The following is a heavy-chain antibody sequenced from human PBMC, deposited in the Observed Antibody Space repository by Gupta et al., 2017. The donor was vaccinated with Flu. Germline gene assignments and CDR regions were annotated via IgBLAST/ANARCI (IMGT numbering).Heavy chain of an antibody. Sequence: VHLVESGGGVVQPGMSLRLSCAASGFTFSSYGMHWVRQAPGKGLEWVALIWFDGRNKYNADSVKGRLTISRDNSKNMLYLQMNSLRAEDTAVYYCARDNSGYGQGFDSWGQGTLVTVSS. J-gene: IGHJ4*02. CDR3: ARDNSGYGQGFDS. D-gene: IGHD5-12*01. V-gene: IGHV3-33*01. CDR1: GFTFSSYG. CDR2: IWFDGRNK.